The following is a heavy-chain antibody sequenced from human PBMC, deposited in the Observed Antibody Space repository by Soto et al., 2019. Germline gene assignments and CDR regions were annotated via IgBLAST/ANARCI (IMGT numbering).Heavy chain of an antibody. CDR3: ARGTTLALFDYGMDV. CDR1: GFTFTSYA. J-gene: IGHJ6*02. CDR2: ISNDGSNY. Sequence: QVQLVESGGGVVQPGRSLRLSCAASGFTFTSYAMHWVRQAPGKGLEWVAVISNDGSNYYYADSVRGRFTISRDNTKNTLFLQMSSRRGEDSVVYYCARGTTLALFDYGMDVWGQGTTVTVSS. V-gene: IGHV3-30-3*01. D-gene: IGHD3-3*01.